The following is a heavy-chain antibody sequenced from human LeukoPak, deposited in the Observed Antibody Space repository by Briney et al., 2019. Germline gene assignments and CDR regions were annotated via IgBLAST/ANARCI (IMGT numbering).Heavy chain of an antibody. Sequence: PGGSLRLSCAASGFTFSSYGMHWVRQAPGKGLEWVAVISYDGSNKYYADSVKGRFTISRDNSKNTLYLQMNSLRAEDTAVYYCAKRALDYWGQGTLVTVSS. J-gene: IGHJ4*02. V-gene: IGHV3-30*18. CDR3: AKRALDY. CDR1: GFTFSSYG. CDR2: ISYDGSNK.